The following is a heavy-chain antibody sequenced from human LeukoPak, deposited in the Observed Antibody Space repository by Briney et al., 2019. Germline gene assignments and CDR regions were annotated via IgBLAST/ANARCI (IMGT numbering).Heavy chain of an antibody. D-gene: IGHD6-13*01. V-gene: IGHV6-1*01. CDR2: TYYRSKWYN. Sequence: SQTLSLTCAISGDSVSSNSAAWNWIRQSPSRGLEWLGRTYYRSKWYNDYAVSVKGRIAINPDTSKNQFSLQLNSVTPEDTAVYYCARVLIAAAGTSYWFDPWGQGTLVTVSS. J-gene: IGHJ5*02. CDR3: ARVLIAAAGTSYWFDP. CDR1: GDSVSSNSAA.